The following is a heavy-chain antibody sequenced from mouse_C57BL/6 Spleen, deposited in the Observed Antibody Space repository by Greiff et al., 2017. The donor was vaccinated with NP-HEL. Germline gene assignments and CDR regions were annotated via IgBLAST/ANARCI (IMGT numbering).Heavy chain of an antibody. CDR3: ASHYYYGSSPLDY. CDR2: INPSTGGT. Sequence: EVKLQQSGPELVKPGASVKISCKASGYSFTGYYMNWVKQSPEKSLEWIGEINPSTGGTTYNQKFKAKATLTVDKSSSTAYMQLKSLTSEDSAVYYCASHYYYGSSPLDYWGQGTTLTVSS. V-gene: IGHV1-42*01. J-gene: IGHJ2*01. D-gene: IGHD1-1*01. CDR1: GYSFTGYY.